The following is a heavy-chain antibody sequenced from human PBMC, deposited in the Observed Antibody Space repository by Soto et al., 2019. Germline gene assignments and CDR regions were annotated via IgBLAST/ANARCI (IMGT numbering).Heavy chain of an antibody. J-gene: IGHJ4*01. CDR3: ATGFWSGPIAHYFDY. Sequence: QVHLVQSGAEVKKPGSSVKVSCKASGGSFSTYAINWLRQAPGQGLEWMGGIIPLFGTENYAQNFRDRFTFTTDKSTTKAYMEVRSLTSEDTAVYYCATGFWSGPIAHYFDYWGQGTLVTVSS. D-gene: IGHD3-3*01. V-gene: IGHV1-69*06. CDR1: GGSFSTYA. CDR2: IIPLFGTE.